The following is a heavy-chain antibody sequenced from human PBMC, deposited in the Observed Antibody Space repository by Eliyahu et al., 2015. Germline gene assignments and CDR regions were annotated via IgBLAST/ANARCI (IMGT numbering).Heavy chain of an antibody. J-gene: IGHJ4*02. V-gene: IGHV5-51*01. CDR3: ARGDAGRIFDY. D-gene: IGHD1-1*01. CDR2: IYPADSDT. Sequence: EVQLVQSGAEVKKPGESLKXXCKGSGYTFTNYWIGWVRQMPGQGLEWMGIIYPADSDTRYSPSFQGQVTISADKSVNTAYLQWSSLKASDTAMYYCARGDAGRIFDYWGQGALVTVSS. CDR1: GYTFTNYW.